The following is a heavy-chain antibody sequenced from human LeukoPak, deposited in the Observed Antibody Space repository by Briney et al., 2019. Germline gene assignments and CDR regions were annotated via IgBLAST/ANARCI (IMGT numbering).Heavy chain of an antibody. Sequence: GGSLRLSCAASGFTVSSNYMSWVRQAPGKGLEWVSVIYSGGSTYYADSVEGRFTISRHNSKNTLYLQMNSLRAEDTAVYYCARVFVAAAGMIEYYFDYWGQGTLVTVSS. CDR3: ARVFVAAAGMIEYYFDY. J-gene: IGHJ4*02. CDR1: GFTVSSNY. D-gene: IGHD6-13*01. CDR2: IYSGGST. V-gene: IGHV3-53*04.